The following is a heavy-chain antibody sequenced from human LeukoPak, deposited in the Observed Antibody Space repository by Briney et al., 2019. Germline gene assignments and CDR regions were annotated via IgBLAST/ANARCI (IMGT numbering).Heavy chain of an antibody. CDR1: GFTFSSYA. J-gene: IGHJ4*02. Sequence: GGSLRLSCAASGFTFSSYAMSWVRQAPGKGLEWVSAISGSGGSTYYADSVKGRFTISRDNSKNTLYLQMNSLRAEDTAVYYCAKGQTTMVRGPQGFDYRGQGTLVTVSS. CDR2: ISGSGGST. D-gene: IGHD3-10*01. CDR3: AKGQTTMVRGPQGFDY. V-gene: IGHV3-23*01.